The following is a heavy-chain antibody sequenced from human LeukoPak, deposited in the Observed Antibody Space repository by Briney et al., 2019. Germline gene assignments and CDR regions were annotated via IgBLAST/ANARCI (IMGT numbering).Heavy chain of an antibody. J-gene: IGHJ4*02. CDR3: AKVTLGSYAFDY. Sequence: GGSLRLSCAASGFTFTSYAMSWVRQDPGKGLEWLSAISGSGGSTYYADSVKGRFTISRDNSKNTLYLQVNSLRAEDTAVYYCAKVTLGSYAFDYWGQGTLVTVSS. V-gene: IGHV3-23*01. CDR1: GFTFTSYA. CDR2: ISGSGGST. D-gene: IGHD1-26*01.